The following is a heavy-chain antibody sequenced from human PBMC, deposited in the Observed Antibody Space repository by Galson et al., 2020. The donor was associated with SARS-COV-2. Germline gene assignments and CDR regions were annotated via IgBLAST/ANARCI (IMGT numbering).Heavy chain of an antibody. J-gene: IGHJ4*02. D-gene: IGHD4-17*01. Sequence: ASVKVSCKASGFTFTSYHLHWVRQAPGQGLEWMGIIDPSGGITAYAQNFQGRVTVTRDTSTRTVYMELSSLRSEDTAVYYCAREVGDTETTTFDYWGQGTLVTVSS. CDR1: GFTFTSYH. CDR3: AREVGDTETTTFDY. CDR2: IDPSGGIT. V-gene: IGHV1-46*01.